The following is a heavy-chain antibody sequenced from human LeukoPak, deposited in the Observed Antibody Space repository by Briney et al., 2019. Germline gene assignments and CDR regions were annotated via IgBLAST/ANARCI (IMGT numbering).Heavy chain of an antibody. Sequence: ASVKVSCRASGYTFNGYYIHWVRQAPGQGLERMGWINSNSGGTKYAQKFQGRVTMTRDTSISSTYMELTTPRSDDKATYYCARGPYCFPGCYSRPFFDYWGQGTLVTVSS. J-gene: IGHJ4*02. D-gene: IGHD2-21*01. CDR3: ARGPYCFPGCYSRPFFDY. CDR1: GYTFNGYY. CDR2: INSNSGGT. V-gene: IGHV1-2*02.